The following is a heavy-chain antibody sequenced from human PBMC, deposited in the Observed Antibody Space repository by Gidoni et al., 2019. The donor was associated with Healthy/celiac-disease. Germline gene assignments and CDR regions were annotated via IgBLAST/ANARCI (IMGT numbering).Heavy chain of an antibody. CDR2: IWFDGRHK. D-gene: IGHD3-10*01. CDR1: GFTVSSYG. J-gene: IGHJ6*02. CDR3: ARDPYGSGSSNYSYYGMDV. Sequence: QVQMVESGGGVVQPGRSLRPRCAGSGFTVSSYGRHWVRQGPGKGLGWVAFIWFDGRHKSYAASVKGRFTISRDNSKNTLYLQMNSLRAEDTAVYYCARDPYGSGSSNYSYYGMDVWGQGTTVTVSS. V-gene: IGHV3-33*01.